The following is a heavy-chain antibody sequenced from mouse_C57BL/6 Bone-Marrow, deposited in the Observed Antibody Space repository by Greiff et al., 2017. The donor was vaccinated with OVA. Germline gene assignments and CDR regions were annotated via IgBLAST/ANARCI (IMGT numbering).Heavy chain of an antibody. CDR3: ARFTTVVSYFDY. J-gene: IGHJ2*01. CDR2: IDPSDSDT. V-gene: IGHV1-52*01. CDR1: GYTFTSYW. D-gene: IGHD1-1*01. Sequence: VQLQQPGAELVRPGSSVKLSCKASGYTFTSYWMHWVKQRPIQGLEWIGNIDPSDSDTHYNQKFKDKATLTVDKSSSTAYRQLSSLTSEDSAVYYCARFTTVVSYFDYWGQGTTLTVSS.